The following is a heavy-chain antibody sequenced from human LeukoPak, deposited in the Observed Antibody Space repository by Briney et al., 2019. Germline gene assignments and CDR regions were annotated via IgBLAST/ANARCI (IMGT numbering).Heavy chain of an antibody. D-gene: IGHD5-12*01. CDR1: GFAFSSYA. CDR3: AKDVESYSGYCDY. Sequence: PGGSLRLSCAASGFAFSSYAMSWVRQAPGKGLEWVSAISGSGGSTYYADSVKGRFTISRDNSKNTPYLQMNSLRAEDTAVYYCAKDVESYSGYCDYWGQGTLVTVSS. J-gene: IGHJ4*02. V-gene: IGHV3-23*01. CDR2: ISGSGGST.